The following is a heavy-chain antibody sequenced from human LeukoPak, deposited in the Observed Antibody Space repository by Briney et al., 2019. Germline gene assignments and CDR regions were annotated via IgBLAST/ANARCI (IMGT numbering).Heavy chain of an antibody. V-gene: IGHV3-21*01. J-gene: IGHJ4*02. CDR1: GFSFSSYS. CDR2: ITSSSSYI. D-gene: IGHD2-2*03. Sequence: GGSLRLSCAASGFSFSSYSMNWVRQAPGKGLEWVSSITSSSSYIYYGDSVKGRFTISRDNAKNSLYLQMNSLRAEDTAVYYCARDRGGYCGSTSCHPYGYWGQGTLVTVSS. CDR3: ARDRGGYCGSTSCHPYGY.